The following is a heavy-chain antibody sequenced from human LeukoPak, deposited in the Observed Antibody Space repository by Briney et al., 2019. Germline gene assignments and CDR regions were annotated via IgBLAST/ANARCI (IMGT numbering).Heavy chain of an antibody. Sequence: SETLSLTCAVYGGSFSGYYWSWIRQPPGKGLEWIGEVNHSGSTNYSPSLKSRVTISVDTSKNQFSLKLSSVTAADTAVYYCARNTVTTTGIDYWGQGTLVTVSS. J-gene: IGHJ4*02. D-gene: IGHD4-11*01. CDR1: GGSFSGYY. CDR3: ARNTVTTTGIDY. V-gene: IGHV4-34*01. CDR2: VNHSGST.